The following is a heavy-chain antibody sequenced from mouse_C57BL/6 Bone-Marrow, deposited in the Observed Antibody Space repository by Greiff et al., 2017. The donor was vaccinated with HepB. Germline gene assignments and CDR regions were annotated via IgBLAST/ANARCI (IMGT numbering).Heavy chain of an antibody. Sequence: EVQRVESGGGLVQPGGSLKLSCAASGFTFSDYYMYWVRQTPEKRLEWVAYISNGGGSTYYPDTVKGRFTISRDNAKNTLYLQMSRLKSEDTAMYYCARHGGFPYWYFDVWGTGTTVTVSS. CDR2: ISNGGGST. V-gene: IGHV5-12*01. J-gene: IGHJ1*03. CDR1: GFTFSDYY. CDR3: ARHGGFPYWYFDV.